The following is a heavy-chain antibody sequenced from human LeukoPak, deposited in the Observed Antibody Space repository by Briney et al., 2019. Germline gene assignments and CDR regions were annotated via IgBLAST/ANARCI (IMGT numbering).Heavy chain of an antibody. CDR3: ARGGGDGYKLDYFDY. V-gene: IGHV3-11*01. CDR2: ISSSGSTI. CDR1: GFTFNNYY. J-gene: IGHJ4*02. D-gene: IGHD5-24*01. Sequence: GGSLRLSCAASGFTFNNYYMSWIRQAPGKGLEWVSYISSSGSTIFYADSVKGRFTISRDNAKNSLYLQKNSLRAEDTAVYYCARGGGDGYKLDYFDYWGQGTLVTVSS.